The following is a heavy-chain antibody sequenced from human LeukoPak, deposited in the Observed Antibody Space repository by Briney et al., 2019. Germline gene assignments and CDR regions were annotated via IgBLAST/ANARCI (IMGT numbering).Heavy chain of an antibody. J-gene: IGHJ4*02. D-gene: IGHD6-19*01. V-gene: IGHV1-18*01. CDR2: ISAYNGNT. Sequence: ASVKVSCKASGYTFNSYGIIWVRQAPGQGLEWMGWISAYNGNTNYAQKLQGRVTMTTDTSTSTAYMELRSLRSDDTAVYYCAAPDSSVWTSDFDHWGQGTLVTVSS. CDR1: GYTFNSYG. CDR3: AAPDSSVWTSDFDH.